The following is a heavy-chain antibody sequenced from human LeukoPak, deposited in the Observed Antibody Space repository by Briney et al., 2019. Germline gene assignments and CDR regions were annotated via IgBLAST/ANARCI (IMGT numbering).Heavy chain of an antibody. CDR2: ISSSSSYI. J-gene: IGHJ3*02. CDR3: ARCYSGSYYDVFDI. Sequence: PGGSLRLSCAASGFTFSSNSMNWVRQAPGKGLEWVSSISSSSSYIYYADSVKGRFTISRDNAKNSLYLQMNSLRAEDTAVYYCARCYSGSYYDVFDIWGQGTMVTVSS. D-gene: IGHD1-26*01. V-gene: IGHV3-21*01. CDR1: GFTFSSNS.